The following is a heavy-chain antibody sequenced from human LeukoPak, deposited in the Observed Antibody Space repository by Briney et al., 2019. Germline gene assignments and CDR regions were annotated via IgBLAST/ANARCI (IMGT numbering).Heavy chain of an antibody. Sequence: SVKVSCKASGGTFSSYDISWVRQAPGQGLEWMGRIIPILGIANYAQKFQGRVTITADKSTSTAYMELSSLRSEDTAVYYCARDLGQYPANAFDIWGQGTMLTVSS. V-gene: IGHV1-69*04. CDR1: GGTFSSYD. J-gene: IGHJ3*02. CDR3: ARDLGQYPANAFDI. CDR2: IIPILGIA. D-gene: IGHD2-2*02.